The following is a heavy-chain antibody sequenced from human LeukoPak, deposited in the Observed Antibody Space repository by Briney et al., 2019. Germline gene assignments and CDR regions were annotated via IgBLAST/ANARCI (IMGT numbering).Heavy chain of an antibody. V-gene: IGHV1-18*01. D-gene: IGHD3-10*01. CDR2: ISAYNGNT. Sequence: GASVKVSCKASGYTFTSYGISWVRQAPGQGLEWMGWISAYNGNTNYAQKLQGRVTMTTDTSTSTAYMELRSLRSDDTAVYYCARDYGSGSYYKYYYYYYMDVWGKGTTVTVSS. CDR1: GYTFTSYG. J-gene: IGHJ6*03. CDR3: ARDYGSGSYYKYYYYYYMDV.